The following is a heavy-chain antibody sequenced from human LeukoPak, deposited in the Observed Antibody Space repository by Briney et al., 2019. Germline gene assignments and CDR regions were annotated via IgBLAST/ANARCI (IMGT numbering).Heavy chain of an antibody. D-gene: IGHD6-19*01. CDR3: ARGSNKQWGGGIDY. CDR1: GYTFTSYD. Sequence: ASVKVSCKASGYTFTSYDINWVRQATGQGLEWMGWMNPNSGNTGYAQKFQGRVTMTRNTSIRTAYMELSSLRSEDTAVYYCARGSNKQWGGGIDYWGQGTLVTVSS. CDR2: MNPNSGNT. V-gene: IGHV1-8*01. J-gene: IGHJ4*02.